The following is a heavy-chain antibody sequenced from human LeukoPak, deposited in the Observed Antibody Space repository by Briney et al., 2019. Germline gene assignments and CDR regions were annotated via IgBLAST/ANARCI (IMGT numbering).Heavy chain of an antibody. J-gene: IGHJ4*02. CDR1: GGSISSSTYY. CDR3: RVTMIVVVTPHFDY. V-gene: IGHV4-39*06. CDR2: LYYSGST. Sequence: SETLSLTCTVSGGSISSSTYYWGWVRQSPGRGLEWIGSLYYSGSTYYNPSLKSRVTISVDTSKNQNQFTLDLSSVSAADTAVYYCRVTMIVVVTPHFDYWGQGTLVTVSS. D-gene: IGHD3-22*01.